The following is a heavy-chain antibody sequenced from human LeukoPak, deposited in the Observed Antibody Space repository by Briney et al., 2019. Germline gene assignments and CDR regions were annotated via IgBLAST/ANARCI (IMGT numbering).Heavy chain of an antibody. CDR3: ARWYCSSTSCYYDY. V-gene: IGHV3-53*01. D-gene: IGHD2-2*01. CDR2: IYADGTT. Sequence: GGSLRLSCAASGITVSTNFMSWVRQAPGKGLEWVSMIYADGTTHYTDSVKGRFTISRDNSKSTINLQMISLRAEDTAVYYCARWYCSSTSCYYDYWGQGTLVTVSS. CDR1: GITVSTNF. J-gene: IGHJ4*02.